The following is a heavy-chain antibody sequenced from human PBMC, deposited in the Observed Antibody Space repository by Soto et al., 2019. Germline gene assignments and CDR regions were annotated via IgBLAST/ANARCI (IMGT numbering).Heavy chain of an antibody. V-gene: IGHV3-23*01. CDR3: VKKRSYDRSNYAHFDY. CDR1: GFSFSTYP. J-gene: IGHJ4*02. D-gene: IGHD3-22*01. CDR2: ISGNGRGT. Sequence: GGSLRLSCATSGFSFSTYPMSWVRQAPGKGLEWVTAISGNGRGTSYADSVKGRFTILRDNSKNTLYLQMNSLRAEDTAVYYCVKKRSYDRSNYAHFDYCGQGPLVTVYS.